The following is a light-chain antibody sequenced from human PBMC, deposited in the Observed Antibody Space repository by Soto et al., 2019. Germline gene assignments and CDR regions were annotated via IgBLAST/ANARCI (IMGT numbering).Light chain of an antibody. CDR1: QSVNGW. CDR2: AAS. V-gene: IGKV1-5*01. CDR3: QRYNSNPWT. Sequence: DIQMTQSPSTLSASVGDRVTITCRASQSVNGWLAWYQQKPGKAPKLLIYAASNLESGVPSRFSGSGSGTEFTLTISSLQPDDSATYYSQRYNSNPWTFGQGTKVEVK. J-gene: IGKJ1*01.